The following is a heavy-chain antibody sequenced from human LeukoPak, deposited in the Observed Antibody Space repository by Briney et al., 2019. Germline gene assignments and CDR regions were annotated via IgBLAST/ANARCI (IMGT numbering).Heavy chain of an antibody. CDR3: ARHINWARFDY. J-gene: IGHJ4*02. CDR2: IYYSGST. D-gene: IGHD7-27*01. CDR1: GGSISSSSYY. V-gene: IGHV4-39*01. Sequence: SETLSLTCTVSGGSISSSSYYWGWIRQPPGKGLEWIGSIYYSGSTNYNPSLKSRVTISVDTSKNQFSLKLSSVTAADTAVYYCARHINWARFDYWGQGTLVTVSS.